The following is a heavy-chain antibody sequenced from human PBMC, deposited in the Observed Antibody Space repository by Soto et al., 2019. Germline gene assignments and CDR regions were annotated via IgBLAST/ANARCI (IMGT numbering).Heavy chain of an antibody. V-gene: IGHV4-34*01. CDR2: INHSGST. CDR3: AREIGYCSSTSCYLPQYGMDV. Sequence: SETLSLTCAAYGGSFSGYYWSWIRQPPGKGLEWIGEINHSGSTNYNPSLKSRVTISVDTSKNQFSLKLSSVTAADTAVYYCAREIGYCSSTSCYLPQYGMDVWGQGTTVTVSS. CDR1: GGSFSGYY. J-gene: IGHJ6*02. D-gene: IGHD2-2*01.